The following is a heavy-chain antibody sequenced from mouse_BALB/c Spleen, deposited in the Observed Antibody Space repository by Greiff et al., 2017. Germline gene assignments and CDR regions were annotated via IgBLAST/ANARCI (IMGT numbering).Heavy chain of an antibody. Sequence: VQLQQSGAELVKPGASVKLSCTASGFNIKDTYMHWVKQRPEQGLEWIGRIDPANGNTKYDPKFQGKATITADTSSNTAYLQLSSLTSEDTAVYYCAKGSTMITTGYFDYWGQGTTLTVSS. J-gene: IGHJ2*01. CDR2: IDPANGNT. V-gene: IGHV14-3*02. D-gene: IGHD2-4*01. CDR1: GFNIKDTY. CDR3: AKGSTMITTGYFDY.